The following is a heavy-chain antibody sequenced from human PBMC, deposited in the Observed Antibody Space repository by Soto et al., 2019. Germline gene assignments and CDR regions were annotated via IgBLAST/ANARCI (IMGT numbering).Heavy chain of an antibody. Sequence: SVKVSCKASGGTFSSYAISWVRQAPGQGLEWMGGIIPINGTTNYAQKLQGRVTITTDTSTSTAYMELSSLRSDDTAVYYCASGYCSSTSCYDTYYYYYGMDVWGQGTTVTVSS. CDR3: ASGYCSSTSCYDTYYYYYGMDV. CDR2: IIPINGTT. CDR1: GGTFSSYA. J-gene: IGHJ6*02. D-gene: IGHD2-2*03. V-gene: IGHV1-69*05.